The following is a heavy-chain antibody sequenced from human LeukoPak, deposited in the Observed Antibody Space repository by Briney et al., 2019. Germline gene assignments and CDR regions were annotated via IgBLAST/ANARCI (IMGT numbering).Heavy chain of an antibody. D-gene: IGHD3-10*01. CDR3: AKDSGFMVRGVTSDY. CDR2: IRYDGSNK. J-gene: IGHJ4*02. V-gene: IGHV3-30*02. Sequence: PGGSLRLSCAASGFTFSSYGMHWVRQAPGKGLEWVAFIRYDGSNKYYADSVKGRFTISRDNSKNTLYLQMNSLRAEDTAVYYCAKDSGFMVRGVTSDYWGQGTLVTVSS. CDR1: GFTFSSYG.